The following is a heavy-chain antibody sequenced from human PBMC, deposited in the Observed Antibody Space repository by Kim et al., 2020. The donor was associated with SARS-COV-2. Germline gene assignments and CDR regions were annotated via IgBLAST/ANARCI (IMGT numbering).Heavy chain of an antibody. CDR3: ARDIPTEGTGGAWFDP. Sequence: SLKSRVTISVDTSTNQFSLKLSSVTAADTAVYYCARDIPTEGTGGAWFDPWGQGTLVTVSS. D-gene: IGHD1-1*01. J-gene: IGHJ5*02. V-gene: IGHV4-59*01.